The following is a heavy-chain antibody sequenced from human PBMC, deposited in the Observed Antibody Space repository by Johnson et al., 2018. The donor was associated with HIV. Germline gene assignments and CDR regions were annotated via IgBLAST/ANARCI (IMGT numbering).Heavy chain of an antibody. V-gene: IGHV3-66*02. CDR3: AKDVGNYWPNAFDI. D-gene: IGHD3-22*01. Sequence: VQLVESGGGLVQPGGSLRLSCAASGFTVSSNYMSWVRQAPGKGLEWVSVIYSGGSTGYADSVKGRYTISRDNSKNTLYLQMNSLRAEDTAVYYCAKDVGNYWPNAFDIWGQGTTVTVSS. CDR1: GFTVSSNY. J-gene: IGHJ3*02. CDR2: IYSGGST.